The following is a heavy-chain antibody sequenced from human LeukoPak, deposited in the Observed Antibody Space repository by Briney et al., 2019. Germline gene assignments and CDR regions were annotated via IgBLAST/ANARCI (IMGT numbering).Heavy chain of an antibody. Sequence: GGSLRLSCAASGFNFGSFGIHWVCQAPGKGLEWVALSKSKSEGGTTDYGAPVKGRFTISRDDSINTVYLQMNSLRSEDTAVYFCATSMPPPRTYLNFWGQGALVTVSS. CDR1: GFNFGSFG. CDR2: SKSKSEGGTT. J-gene: IGHJ4*02. D-gene: IGHD2-2*01. CDR3: ATSMPPPRTYLNF. V-gene: IGHV3-15*01.